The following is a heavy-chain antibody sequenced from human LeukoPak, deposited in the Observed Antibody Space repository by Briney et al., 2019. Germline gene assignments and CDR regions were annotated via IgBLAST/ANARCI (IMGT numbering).Heavy chain of an antibody. V-gene: IGHV4-39*01. Sequence: SETLSLTCTVSGGSISSSSYYWGWIRQPPGKGLEWIGSIYYSGSTYYNPSLKSRVTISVDTSKNQFSLKLSSVTAADTAVYYCARLVWDCSGGSCYFHFDYWGQGTLVTVSS. J-gene: IGHJ4*02. D-gene: IGHD2-15*01. CDR1: GGSISSSSYY. CDR3: ARLVWDCSGGSCYFHFDY. CDR2: IYYSGST.